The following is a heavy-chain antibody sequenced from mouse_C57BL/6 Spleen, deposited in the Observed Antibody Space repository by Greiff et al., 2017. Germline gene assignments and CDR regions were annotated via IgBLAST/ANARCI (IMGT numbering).Heavy chain of an antibody. D-gene: IGHD1-1*01. CDR3: MRSYYGSSSDYFDY. V-gene: IGHV1-85*01. Sequence: VKLMESGPELVKPGASVKLSCKASGYTFTSYDINWVKQRPGQGLEWIGWIYPRDGSTKYNEKFKGKATLTVDTTSNTAYMELHRLTSEDSAVYCCMRSYYGSSSDYFDYWGQGTTLTVSS. J-gene: IGHJ2*01. CDR2: IYPRDGST. CDR1: GYTFTSYD.